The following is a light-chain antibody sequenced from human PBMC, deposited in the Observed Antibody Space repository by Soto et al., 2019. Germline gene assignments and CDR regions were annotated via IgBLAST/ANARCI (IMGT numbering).Light chain of an antibody. CDR3: QQSYSITWT. Sequence: DIQMTQSPSSLSASVGDRVTITCRASQGISTYLNWYQQKPGKAPKLLIYAASSLQSGVPSRFSGSGSETDFTLTTSSLQPEDFATYSCQQSYSITWTFGQGTTVDIX. CDR1: QGISTY. CDR2: AAS. J-gene: IGKJ1*01. V-gene: IGKV1-39*01.